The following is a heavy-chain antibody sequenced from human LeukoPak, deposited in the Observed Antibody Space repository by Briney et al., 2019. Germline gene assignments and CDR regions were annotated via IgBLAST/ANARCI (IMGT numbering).Heavy chain of an antibody. CDR3: ARGSVGTPPPFDY. CDR2: ISYDGSSK. D-gene: IGHD2-15*01. Sequence: PGRSLRLSCAASGFTFSSYAMHWVRQAPGKGLEWVAVISYDGSSKYYADSVKGRFTISRDSSTLYLQMNSLRTDDTAVYYCARGSVGTPPPFDYWGQGTLVTVSS. J-gene: IGHJ4*02. CDR1: GFTFSSYA. V-gene: IGHV3-30-3*01.